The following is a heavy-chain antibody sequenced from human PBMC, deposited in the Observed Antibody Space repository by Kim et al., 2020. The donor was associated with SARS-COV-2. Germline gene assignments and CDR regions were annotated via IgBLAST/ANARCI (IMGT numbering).Heavy chain of an antibody. CDR3: SKGRSSGKVDWFDP. V-gene: IGHV3-23*01. Sequence: YAVSGKGRFTISRDNSRNTVSLQKNRLTVEDTAVYYCSKGRSSGKVDWFDPWGQGTLVTVAS. D-gene: IGHD5-12*01. J-gene: IGHJ5*02.